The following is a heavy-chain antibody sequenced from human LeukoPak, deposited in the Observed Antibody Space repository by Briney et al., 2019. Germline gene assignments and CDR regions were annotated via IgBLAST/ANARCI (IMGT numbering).Heavy chain of an antibody. D-gene: IGHD3-16*01. J-gene: IGHJ4*02. V-gene: IGHV1-2*02. CDR2: INPNSGDT. Sequence: ASVKVSCKASGYTLSDYYMHWVRQAPGQGLEWMGWINPNSGDTKYAQNLQGRVTLTSDTSINTAYMELTRLRSDGTAVYFCARVVSGGVIWAYWGQGTLATVSS. CDR3: ARVVSGGVIWAY. CDR1: GYTLSDYY.